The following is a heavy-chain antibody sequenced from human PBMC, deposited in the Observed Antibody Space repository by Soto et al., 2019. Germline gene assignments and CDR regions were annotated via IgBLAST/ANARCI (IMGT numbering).Heavy chain of an antibody. CDR2: IIPLFGST. CDR3: ARDETVIRGGIKRGGGLDL. D-gene: IGHD3-10*01. Sequence: QVQLEQSGAEVKMPGSSVTVSCKAYGATFTKYAFNWVRQAPGQGLEWMGGIIPLFGSTNYAERFQGRLTVTTNESTSTVFMELSSLTSDDTAIYSCARDETVIRGGIKRGGGLDLWGQGTTVIVSS. CDR1: GATFTKYA. V-gene: IGHV1-69*19. J-gene: IGHJ6*02.